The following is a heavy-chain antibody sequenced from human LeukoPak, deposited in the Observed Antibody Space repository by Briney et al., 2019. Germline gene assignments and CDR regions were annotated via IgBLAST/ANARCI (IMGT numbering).Heavy chain of an antibody. V-gene: IGHV3-74*01. Sequence: GGSLRLSCAASGFTFSSYWMHWVRQAPGKGLVWVSRINTDGSSTTYADSVKGRFTISRDNAKNTLYLQMNSLRAKDTAVYYCARNLGNSPFDYWGQGTLVTVSS. J-gene: IGHJ4*02. D-gene: IGHD4-23*01. CDR3: ARNLGNSPFDY. CDR1: GFTFSSYW. CDR2: INTDGSST.